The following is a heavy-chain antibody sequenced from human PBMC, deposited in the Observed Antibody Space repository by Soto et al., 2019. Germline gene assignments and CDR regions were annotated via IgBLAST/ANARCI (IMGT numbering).Heavy chain of an antibody. Sequence: SDTLSLTCTFSGVSISSGGYYWSWIGQHPGKGLEWIGYIYYSGSTYYNPSLKSRVTISVDTSKNQFSLKLSSVTAADTAVYYCARVVTLDRDYGMDVWGQGTTVTVSS. V-gene: IGHV4-31*03. J-gene: IGHJ6*02. CDR1: GVSISSGGYY. D-gene: IGHD5-18*01. CDR3: ARVVTLDRDYGMDV. CDR2: IYYSGST.